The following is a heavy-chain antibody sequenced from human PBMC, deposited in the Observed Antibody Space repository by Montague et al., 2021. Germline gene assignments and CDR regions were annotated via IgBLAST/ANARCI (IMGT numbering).Heavy chain of an antibody. V-gene: IGHV3-48*02. CDR2: ITGSSSTI. J-gene: IGHJ1*01. D-gene: IGHD6-19*01. Sequence: SLRLSCAASGFTFRTYGMNWVRQAPGKVLEWVSYITGSSSTIYYAYSVRGLFTISRDNPKNSLYLPMNSLRDDDTAVYYCARDSYSSGWCSAEYFQHWGRGTLVTVSS. CDR1: GFTFRTYG. CDR3: ARDSYSSGWCSAEYFQH.